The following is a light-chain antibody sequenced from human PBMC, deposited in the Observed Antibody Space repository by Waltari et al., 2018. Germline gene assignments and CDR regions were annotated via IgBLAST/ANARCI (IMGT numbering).Light chain of an antibody. CDR3: QQSYDPPYT. Sequence: DLQMSHSPSSLSASVGDRVTISCRASQTVTTPLNWYQQKPGKAPKLLIYTASTLHSGVPSRFSGSGYGTDFTLTISTLQPEDFATYYCQQSYDPPYTFGQGTKLESK. CDR1: QTVTTP. CDR2: TAS. J-gene: IGKJ2*01. V-gene: IGKV1-39*01.